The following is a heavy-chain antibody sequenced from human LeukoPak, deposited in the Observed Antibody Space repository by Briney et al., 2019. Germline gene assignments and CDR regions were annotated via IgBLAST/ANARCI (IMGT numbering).Heavy chain of an antibody. J-gene: IGHJ3*01. CDR3: ASEVG. V-gene: IGHV3-13*01. CDR1: GFTFDDYG. Sequence: GGSLRLSCAASGFTFDDYGMSWVRQVPGKGLEWVSAIGTAGDTYYPGSVKGRFTISRENAKNSLYLQMNSLRAGDTAVYYCASEVGWGQGTMVTVSS. CDR2: IGTAGDT.